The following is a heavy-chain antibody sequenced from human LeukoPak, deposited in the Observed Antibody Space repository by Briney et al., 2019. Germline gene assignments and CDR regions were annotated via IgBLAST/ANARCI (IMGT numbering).Heavy chain of an antibody. V-gene: IGHV3-21*01. CDR2: ISPSSDYI. Sequence: GGSLRLSCAASGFTFSSFAMSWVRQAPGKGLEWVSSISPSSDYIYYADSVKGRFTISRDNAKNSLYLQMNSLRAGDTAVYYCSGGGTDDPFNYWGQGTLVTVSS. CDR1: GFTFSSFA. J-gene: IGHJ4*02. CDR3: SGGGTDDPFNY. D-gene: IGHD1-1*01.